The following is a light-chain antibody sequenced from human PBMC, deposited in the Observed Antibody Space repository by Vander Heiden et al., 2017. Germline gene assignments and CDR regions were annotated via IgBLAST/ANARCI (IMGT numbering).Light chain of an antibody. J-gene: IGKJ4*01. CDR3: QQRRDWPLT. Sequence: EIVLTQSPGTLSLSPGESATLSCRASQSISSSLAWYQQKPGKAPRLLIYDAFNRATGIPDRFSGSGSGTDFTLTISSLEPEDFAVYYCQQRRDWPLTFGGGTKVEIK. CDR1: QSISSS. CDR2: DAF. V-gene: IGKV3-11*01.